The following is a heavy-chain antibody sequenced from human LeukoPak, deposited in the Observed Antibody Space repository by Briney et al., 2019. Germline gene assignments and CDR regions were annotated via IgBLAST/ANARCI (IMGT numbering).Heavy chain of an antibody. CDR2: INPYTGGT. V-gene: IGHV1-2*02. J-gene: IGHJ6*02. CDR1: GYTFTAYS. Sequence: GASVKVSCKASGYTFTAYSIHWVRQAPGQGLEWMGWINPYTGGTNYAQKFQGRVTMTSDTSISTAYMELSRLRSDDTAVYWCAREGVVKGTDVWGQGTTVTVSS. CDR3: AREGVVKGTDV.